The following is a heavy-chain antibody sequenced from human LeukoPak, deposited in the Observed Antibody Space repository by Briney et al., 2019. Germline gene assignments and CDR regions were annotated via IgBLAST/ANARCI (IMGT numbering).Heavy chain of an antibody. J-gene: IGHJ5*02. CDR3: ARGRYGGNYLDP. Sequence: TETLSLTCAVYGGSFSGYYWSWIRQAPGKGLEWIGEINHSGSTNYNPSLKSRVTISVDTSKNQFSLKLSSVTAADTAVYYCARGRYGGNYLDPWGQGTLVTVSS. CDR1: GGSFSGYY. CDR2: INHSGST. V-gene: IGHV4-34*01. D-gene: IGHD4-23*01.